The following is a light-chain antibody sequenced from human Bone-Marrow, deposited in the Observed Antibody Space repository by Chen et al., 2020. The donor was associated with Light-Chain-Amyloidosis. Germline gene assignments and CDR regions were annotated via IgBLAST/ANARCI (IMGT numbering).Light chain of an antibody. Sequence: QSALTQPRSVSGSPGQSGTIPCTGTSSDVGGYNYVSWYQQHPGKAPKLMFYDVSKRPSGVPDRFSGSKSGNTASLTISGLQAEDEADYYCCSYAGSYRYVFGTGTKVTVL. V-gene: IGLV2-11*01. CDR2: DVS. CDR3: CSYAGSYRYV. CDR1: SSDVGGYNY. J-gene: IGLJ1*01.